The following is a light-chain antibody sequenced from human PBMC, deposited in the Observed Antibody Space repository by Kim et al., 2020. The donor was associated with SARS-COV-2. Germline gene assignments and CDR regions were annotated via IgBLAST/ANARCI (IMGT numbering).Light chain of an antibody. CDR2: DTS. CDR1: TGAVTSGHY. V-gene: IGLV7-46*01. CDR3: LLYFGADRV. Sequence: QAVMTQEPSLTVSPGGTVTLTCGSSTGAVTSGHYPYWFQQKPGQAPRTLIYDTSKKHSWTPARFSGSLLGGKAALTLSGAQPEDEADFYCLLYFGADRVFGGGTQLTVL. J-gene: IGLJ3*02.